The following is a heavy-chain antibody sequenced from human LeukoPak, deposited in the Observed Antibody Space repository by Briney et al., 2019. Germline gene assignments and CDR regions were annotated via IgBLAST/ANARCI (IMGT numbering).Heavy chain of an antibody. Sequence: PSETLSLTCTVSGGSISSSSHYWGWIRQPPGKGLEWIGSIFYSGSTYYNLSLKSRVTISVDTSKNQFSLKLSSVTAADTAVYYCARDRYSSGYYPHLDDYWGQGTLVTVSS. D-gene: IGHD3-22*01. CDR3: ARDRYSSGYYPHLDDY. CDR2: IFYSGST. J-gene: IGHJ4*02. CDR1: GGSISSSSHY. V-gene: IGHV4-39*07.